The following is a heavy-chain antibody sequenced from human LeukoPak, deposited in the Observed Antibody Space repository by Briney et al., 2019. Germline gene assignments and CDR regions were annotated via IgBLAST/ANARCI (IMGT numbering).Heavy chain of an antibody. CDR3: VRADYPDYINDY. D-gene: IGHD3-10*01. Sequence: ASVKVSCKASGYTFTSYYMHWVRQAPGQGLEWMGIINPSGGSTSYAQKFQGRVTTTRDTSTSTVYMELSSLRSEDTAVYYCVRADYPDYINDYWGQGTLVTVSS. CDR1: GYTFTSYY. CDR2: INPSGGST. J-gene: IGHJ4*02. V-gene: IGHV1-46*03.